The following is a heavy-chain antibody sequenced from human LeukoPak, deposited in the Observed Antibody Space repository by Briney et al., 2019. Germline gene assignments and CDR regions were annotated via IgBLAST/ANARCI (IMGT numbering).Heavy chain of an antibody. CDR1: GGSISSGDYY. Sequence: SETLSLTCTVSGGSISSGDYYWSWIRQPPGKGLEWIGYIYYSGSTYYNPSLKSRVTISVDTSKNQFSLKLSSVTAADTAVYYCDSYYGYSYGSFDYWGQGTLVTVSS. CDR2: IYYSGST. V-gene: IGHV4-30-4*08. J-gene: IGHJ4*02. CDR3: DSYYGYSYGSFDY. D-gene: IGHD5-18*01.